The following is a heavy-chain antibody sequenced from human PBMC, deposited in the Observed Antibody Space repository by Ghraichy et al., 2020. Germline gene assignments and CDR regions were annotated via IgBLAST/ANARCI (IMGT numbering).Heavy chain of an antibody. Sequence: SETLSLTCAVYGGSFSDNYWTWVRQTPGKGLEWIGEINHGGSTKYNPSLKGRVIISVDTSKNQFSLKVNSVTAADTAVYFCAKWTPALDSRWGVYYYGMDVWGQGTSVTVSS. D-gene: IGHD6-19*01. CDR3: AKWTPALDSRWGVYYYGMDV. CDR1: GGSFSDNY. J-gene: IGHJ6*02. CDR2: INHGGST. V-gene: IGHV4-34*01.